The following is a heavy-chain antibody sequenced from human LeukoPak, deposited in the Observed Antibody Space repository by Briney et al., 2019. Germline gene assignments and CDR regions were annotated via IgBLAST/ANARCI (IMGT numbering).Heavy chain of an antibody. J-gene: IGHJ4*02. D-gene: IGHD3-22*01. V-gene: IGHV1-24*01. Sequence: ASVKVSCKVSGYALTDLSMHWVRQAPAKGLEWMGGFDPEDGETIYAQKFQSRVTMTEDTSTDTAYTELSSLRSEDTAVYYCATSLSGYYYKFDYWGQGTLVTVSS. CDR2: FDPEDGET. CDR1: GYALTDLS. CDR3: ATSLSGYYYKFDY.